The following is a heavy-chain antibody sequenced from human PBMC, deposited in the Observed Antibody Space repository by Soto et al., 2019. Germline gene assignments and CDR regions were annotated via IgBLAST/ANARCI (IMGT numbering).Heavy chain of an antibody. V-gene: IGHV1-8*01. CDR1: GYTFTSYD. Sequence: QVQLVQSGAEVKKPGASVKVSCKASGYTFTSYDINWVRQATGQGLEWMGWMNPNSGNTGYEQKFQGRVTMTRNTSTSTTYMELGSLRSEDMAVYFCARARDGDNVDYWDQGTLVTVSS. D-gene: IGHD3-10*01. CDR2: MNPNSGNT. J-gene: IGHJ4*02. CDR3: ARARDGDNVDY.